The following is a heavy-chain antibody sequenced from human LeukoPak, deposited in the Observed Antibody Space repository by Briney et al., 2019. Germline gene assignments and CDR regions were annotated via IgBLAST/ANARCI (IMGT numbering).Heavy chain of an antibody. CDR2: ISAYNGNT. CDR1: GYTFTSYG. V-gene: IGHV1-18*01. J-gene: IGHJ6*02. D-gene: IGHD3-10*01. Sequence: ASVKVSCKASGYTFTSYGISWVRQAPGQGLEWMGWISAYNGNTNYAQKLQGRVTMTTDTSTSTAYMELRSLRSDDTAVYYCARENGSGFCAPTSYYYYGMDVWGQGTTVTVSS. CDR3: ARENGSGFCAPTSYYYYGMDV.